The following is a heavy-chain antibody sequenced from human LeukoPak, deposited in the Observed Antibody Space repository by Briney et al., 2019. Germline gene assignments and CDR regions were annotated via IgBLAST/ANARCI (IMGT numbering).Heavy chain of an antibody. CDR3: AKPLIAVAGTLYFDY. Sequence: GGSLRLSCAASGFTFSNHGMNWVRQAPGKGLEWVSGISPGGDITYYADSVQGWFTISRDNSKNTVYLQMNSLRAEDTAVYYCAKPLIAVAGTLYFDYWGQETLVTVSS. CDR1: GFTFSNHG. CDR2: ISPGGDIT. J-gene: IGHJ4*02. V-gene: IGHV3-23*01. D-gene: IGHD6-19*01.